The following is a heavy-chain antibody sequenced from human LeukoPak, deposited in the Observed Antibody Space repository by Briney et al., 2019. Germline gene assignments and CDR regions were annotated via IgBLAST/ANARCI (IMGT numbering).Heavy chain of an antibody. CDR1: GGSISSYY. CDR2: IYTSGST. CDR3: ARESGFWSGYYATDAFDI. J-gene: IGHJ3*02. V-gene: IGHV4-4*07. Sequence: SETLSLTCTVSGGSISSYYWSWIRQPAGKGLEWIGRIYTSGSTNYNPPLKSRVTMSVDTSKNQFSLKLSSVTAADTAVYYCARESGFWSGYYATDAFDIWGQGTMVTVSS. D-gene: IGHD3-3*01.